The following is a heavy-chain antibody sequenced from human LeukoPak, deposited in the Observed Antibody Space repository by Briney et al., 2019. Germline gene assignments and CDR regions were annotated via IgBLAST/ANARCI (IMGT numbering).Heavy chain of an antibody. CDR2: FYYSGST. CDR3: AREGIVVVTGAFDI. CDR1: GGSISSNNYY. J-gene: IGHJ3*02. D-gene: IGHD2-21*02. Sequence: SETLSLTCSVSGGSISSNNYYWAWIRQPPGKGLEWIGSFYYSGSTYYNPSLKSRGTIAVDTSKNQFSLKLSSVTAADTAVYYCAREGIVVVTGAFDIWGQGTMVTVSS. V-gene: IGHV4-39*02.